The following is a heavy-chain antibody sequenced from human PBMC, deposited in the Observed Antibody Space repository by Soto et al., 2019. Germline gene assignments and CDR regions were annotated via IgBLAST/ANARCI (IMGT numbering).Heavy chain of an antibody. CDR1: GGTFSSYA. CDR2: IIPIFGTA. D-gene: IGHD3-10*01. CDR3: ARVSDSGGYYYYYGMDV. J-gene: IGHJ6*02. Sequence: SVKVSCKASGGTFSSYAISWVRQAPGQGLEWTGGIIPIFGTANYAQKFQGRVTITADKSTSTAYMELSSLRSEDTAVYYCARVSDSGGYYYYYGMDVWGQGTTVTVSS. V-gene: IGHV1-69*06.